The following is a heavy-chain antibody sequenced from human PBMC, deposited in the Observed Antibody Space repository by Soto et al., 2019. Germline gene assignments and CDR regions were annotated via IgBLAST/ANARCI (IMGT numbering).Heavy chain of an antibody. V-gene: IGHV4-61*01. CDR3: ARDRMPNYDFWSGPTPNYGMDV. CDR2: IYYSGST. D-gene: IGHD3-3*01. J-gene: IGHJ6*02. CDR1: GGSVSSGSYY. Sequence: SETLSLTCTVSGGSVSSGSYYWSWIRQPPGKGLEWIGYIYYSGSTNYNPSLKSRVTISVDTSKNQFSLKLSSVTAADTAVYYCARDRMPNYDFWSGPTPNYGMDVWGQGTTVTVSS.